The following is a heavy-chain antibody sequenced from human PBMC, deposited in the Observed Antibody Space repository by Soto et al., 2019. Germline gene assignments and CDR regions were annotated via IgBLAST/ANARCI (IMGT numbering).Heavy chain of an antibody. J-gene: IGHJ4*02. V-gene: IGHV4-61*08. CDR3: ARQLDSTVFNH. D-gene: IGHD4-17*01. CDR2: ISYSENT. CDR1: GAFVTSTDNY. Sequence: SETLYLTCSVSGAFVTSTDNYWTWSHQSPGKGLQWIGYISYSENTLYDPSLASRVTISLDTSTNQFSLSLGSVTAADTAIYYCARQLDSTVFNHWGQGALVTVSS.